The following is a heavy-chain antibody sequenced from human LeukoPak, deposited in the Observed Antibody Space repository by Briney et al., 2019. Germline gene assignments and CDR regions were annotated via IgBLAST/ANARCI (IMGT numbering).Heavy chain of an antibody. Sequence: GASVKVSCKASGYTFTSYYMHWVRQAPGQGLEWMGIINPSGGSTSYAQKFQGRVTMTRDMSISTAYMELSRLRSDDTAVYYCARGGQRYFDWLLHFDYWGQGTLVTVSS. D-gene: IGHD3-9*01. V-gene: IGHV1-46*01. CDR3: ARGGQRYFDWLLHFDY. J-gene: IGHJ4*02. CDR2: INPSGGST. CDR1: GYTFTSYY.